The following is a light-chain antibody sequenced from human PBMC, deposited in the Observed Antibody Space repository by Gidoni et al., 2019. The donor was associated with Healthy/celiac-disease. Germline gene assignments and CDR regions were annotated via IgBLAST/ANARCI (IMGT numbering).Light chain of an antibody. J-gene: IGKJ1*01. V-gene: IGKV1-27*01. Sequence: DIQMTPSPSSLSASVGDRVTLTCRASQGISSYLAWYQQKPGKVPKLLIYAASTLQSGVPSRFSGSGSGTDFTLTISSLQPEDFATYYCQQFNSYPWTFGEGTKVEIK. CDR2: AAS. CDR1: QGISSY. CDR3: QQFNSYPWT.